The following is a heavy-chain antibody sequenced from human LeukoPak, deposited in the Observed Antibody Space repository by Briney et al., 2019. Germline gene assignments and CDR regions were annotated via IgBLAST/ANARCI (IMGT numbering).Heavy chain of an antibody. CDR2: INLDGGDK. V-gene: IGHV3-7*01. J-gene: IGHJ4*02. CDR1: VFSFSIHG. CDR3: ARDYDYSLDY. Sequence: QTGGSLRLSCAASVFSFSIHGIHWVRQAPGKGLEWVANINLDGGDKSYVGSVKGRFTISRDNAKNSLYLQMNSLGAEDTAVYYCARDYDYSLDYWGQGTLVTVSS. D-gene: IGHD4/OR15-4a*01.